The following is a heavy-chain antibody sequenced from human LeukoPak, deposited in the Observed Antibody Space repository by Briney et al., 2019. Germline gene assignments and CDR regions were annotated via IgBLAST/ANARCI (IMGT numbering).Heavy chain of an antibody. V-gene: IGHV3-30*02. Sequence: PGGSLTLSCAASGFTFSSYGMHWVRQAPGKGLEGGAFIRYGGSNKYYADSVKGRFTISRDNSKNALYVEFNSVRAEDTAVYYCAKDQGIVGDITFDYWGQGALVTVSS. CDR2: IRYGGSNK. CDR1: GFTFSSYG. D-gene: IGHD1-26*01. CDR3: AKDQGIVGDITFDY. J-gene: IGHJ4*02.